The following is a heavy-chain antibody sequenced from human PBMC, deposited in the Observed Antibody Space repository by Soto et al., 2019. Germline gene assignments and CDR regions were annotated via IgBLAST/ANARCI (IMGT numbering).Heavy chain of an antibody. V-gene: IGHV4-30-4*01. CDR1: GGSISSGDYY. J-gene: IGHJ4*02. Sequence: SETLSLTCTVSGGSISSGDYYWSWIRQPPGKGLEWIGYIYYSGSTYYNPSLKSRVTISVDTSKNQFSLKLSSVTAADTAVYYCAKLKRGAPVSYFDHWGQGILVTVSS. D-gene: IGHD1-26*01. CDR3: AKLKRGAPVSYFDH. CDR2: IYYSGST.